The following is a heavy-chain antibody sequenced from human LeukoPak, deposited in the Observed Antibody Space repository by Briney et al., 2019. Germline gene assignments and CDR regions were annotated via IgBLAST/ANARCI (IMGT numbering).Heavy chain of an antibody. CDR2: INAGNGNT. CDR3: ARDRGGYSYGYYFDY. J-gene: IGHJ4*02. CDR1: GYTFTGYA. V-gene: IGHV1-3*01. Sequence: ASVKVSCKASGYTFTGYAMHWVRQAPGQRLEWMGWINAGNGNTKYSQKFQGRVTITRDTSASTAYMELSSLRSEDTAVYYCARDRGGYSYGYYFDYWGQGTLVTVSS. D-gene: IGHD5-18*01.